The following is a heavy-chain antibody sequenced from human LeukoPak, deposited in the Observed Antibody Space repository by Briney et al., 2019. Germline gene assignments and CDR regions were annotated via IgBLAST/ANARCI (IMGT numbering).Heavy chain of an antibody. Sequence: PSETLSLTCAVSSGSISSDNGWTWVRQPPGKGLEWIGEIYYSGITNYNPSLQSRLTISVDKSNNQFSLSLRSVTAADTAVYYCGGKVAATYYQEWGQGTLVTVSS. J-gene: IGHJ1*01. V-gene: IGHV4-4*02. CDR3: GGKVAATYYQE. CDR2: IYYSGIT. D-gene: IGHD1-26*01. CDR1: SGSISSDNG.